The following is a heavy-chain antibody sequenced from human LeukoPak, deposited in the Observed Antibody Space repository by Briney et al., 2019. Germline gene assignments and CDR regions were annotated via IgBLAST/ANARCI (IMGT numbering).Heavy chain of an antibody. J-gene: IGHJ3*02. CDR3: ASLVRQFTGAFDI. CDR2: ISTSSSDT. Sequence: PGGSLRLSCAASGFTFSDYYMTWIRQAPGKGLEWLTYISTSSSDTRYADSVKGRFTISRDDAKKSLYLQMNSLRAEDTALYYCASLVRQFTGAFDIWGEGTMVTVYS. CDR1: GFTFSDYY. V-gene: IGHV3-11*03. D-gene: IGHD3-10*01.